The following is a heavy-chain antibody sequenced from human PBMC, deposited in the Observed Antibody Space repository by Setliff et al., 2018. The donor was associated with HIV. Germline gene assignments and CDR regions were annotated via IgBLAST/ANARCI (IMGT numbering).Heavy chain of an antibody. V-gene: IGHV3-11*04. Sequence: PGGSLRLSCAASGFTFSDYYMTWIRQAPGKGLEWVAHISLNSGNSIYYADSVKGRFTISRDNGKKSLYLQMDSLRDEDTAVYYCAKLSHSHDSNGFTVDYWGRGTLVTVSS. CDR3: AKLSHSHDSNGFTVDY. CDR1: GFTFSDYY. D-gene: IGHD3-22*01. CDR2: ISLNSGNSI. J-gene: IGHJ4*02.